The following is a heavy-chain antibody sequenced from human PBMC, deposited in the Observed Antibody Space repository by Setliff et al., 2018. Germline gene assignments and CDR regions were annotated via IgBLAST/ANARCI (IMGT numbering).Heavy chain of an antibody. CDR3: ARDLGHGGDSDY. J-gene: IGHJ4*02. Sequence: PSETLSLTCTVSGGSISSSSYYWGWIRQPPGKGLEWVGNIGHTGSINYNPSLKSRLTTSRDTSKNQVSLKLNSVTATDTAVYYCARDLGHGGDSDYWGQGILVTVSS. V-gene: IGHV4-39*07. CDR1: GGSISSSSYY. CDR2: IGHTGSI. D-gene: IGHD2-21*02.